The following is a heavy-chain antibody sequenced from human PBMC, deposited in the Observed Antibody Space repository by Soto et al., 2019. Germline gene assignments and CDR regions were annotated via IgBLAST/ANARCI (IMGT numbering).Heavy chain of an antibody. CDR2: INHSGGT. D-gene: IGHD3-3*01. Sequence: SETLSLTCAVYGGSFSGYYWSWIRQPPGKGLEWIGEINHSGGTNYNPSLKSRVTISVDTSKNQFSLKLSSVTAADTAVYYCARGRGVFWSCYPYHYYRMDVRAQGTTVPV. CDR3: ARGRGVFWSCYPYHYYRMDV. V-gene: IGHV4-34*01. J-gene: IGHJ6*02. CDR1: GGSFSGYY.